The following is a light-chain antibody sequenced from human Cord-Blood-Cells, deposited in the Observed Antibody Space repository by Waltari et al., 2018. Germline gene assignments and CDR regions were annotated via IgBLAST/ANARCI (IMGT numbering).Light chain of an antibody. CDR3: SSYTSSSVYV. CDR1: SSDVGGYNY. Sequence: QSALTQPASVSGSPGQSITISCTGTSSDVGGYNYVSWYQQNPGKAPKLMIYDVSNRPSGVSNRFAGSKSGNTASLTISGLQAEDEADYYCSSYTSSSVYVFGTGTKVTVL. J-gene: IGLJ1*01. V-gene: IGLV2-14*01. CDR2: DVS.